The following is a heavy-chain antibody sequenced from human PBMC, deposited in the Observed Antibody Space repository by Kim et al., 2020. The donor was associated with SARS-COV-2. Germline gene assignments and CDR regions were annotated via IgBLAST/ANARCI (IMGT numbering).Heavy chain of an antibody. V-gene: IGHV3-43D*03. D-gene: IGHD1-26*01. CDR2: GGST. CDR3: AKGEESDY. J-gene: IGHJ4*02. Sequence: GGSTYYADSVKGRFTISRDNSKNSLYLQMNSLRAEDTALYYCAKGEESDYWGQVTLVTVSS.